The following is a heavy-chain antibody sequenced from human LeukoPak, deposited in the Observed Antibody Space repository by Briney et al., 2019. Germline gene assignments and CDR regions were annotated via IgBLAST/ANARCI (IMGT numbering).Heavy chain of an antibody. Sequence: PGGSLRLSCAASGFTFSSYAMSWVRQAPGKGLEWVSAISGSGGSTYYADSVKGRLTISRDNSKNTLYLQMNSLRAEDTAVYYCAKGYSGSDDAFDIWGQGTMVTVSS. CDR2: ISGSGGST. CDR3: AKGYSGSDDAFDI. CDR1: GFTFSSYA. V-gene: IGHV3-23*01. D-gene: IGHD1-26*01. J-gene: IGHJ3*02.